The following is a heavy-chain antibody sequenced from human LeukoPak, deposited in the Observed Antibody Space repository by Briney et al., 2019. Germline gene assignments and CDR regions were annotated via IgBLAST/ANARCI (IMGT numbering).Heavy chain of an antibody. D-gene: IGHD3-22*01. CDR3: AKRGVVIRVILVGFHKEAYYFDS. V-gene: IGHV3-23*01. Sequence: GGSLRLSCAASGFTLSGYEMSWVRQAPGKGLEWVAGISGSGGSTNYADSVKGRFTISRDNPKNTLYLQMNRLRAEDTAVYFCAKRGVVIRVILVGFHKEAYYFDSWGQGALVTVSS. J-gene: IGHJ4*02. CDR2: ISGSGGST. CDR1: GFTLSGYE.